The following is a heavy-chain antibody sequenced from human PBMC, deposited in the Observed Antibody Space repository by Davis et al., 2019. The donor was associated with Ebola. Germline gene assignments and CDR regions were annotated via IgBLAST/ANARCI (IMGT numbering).Heavy chain of an antibody. CDR3: TRSPGYSSSHVPGDYFDY. V-gene: IGHV3-73*01. J-gene: IGHJ4*02. D-gene: IGHD6-13*01. CDR2: IRSKSHNYAT. CDR1: GFTFSASA. Sequence: GASLKISCAASGFTFSASAMHWVRQASGKGLAWVCRIRSKSHNYATAYAASVKGRFTISRDESKNTAYLQMNSLTSEDTAVYYCTRSPGYSSSHVPGDYFDYWGQGNLVTGSS.